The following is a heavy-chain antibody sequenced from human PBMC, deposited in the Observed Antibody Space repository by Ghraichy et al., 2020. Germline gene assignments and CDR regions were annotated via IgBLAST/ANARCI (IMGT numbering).Heavy chain of an antibody. CDR2: ISTSSGAI. CDR1: GFTFSTYS. J-gene: IGHJ4*02. CDR3: ARDCGGDCWLINY. Sequence: GGSLRLSCEASGFTFSTYSMNWVRQAPGKGLEWVSYISTSSGAIYYADSVKGRFTISRDNAKNSVYLQISSLRDEDTAVYYCARDCGGDCWLINYWGQGTLVTVSS. D-gene: IGHD2-21*01. V-gene: IGHV3-48*02.